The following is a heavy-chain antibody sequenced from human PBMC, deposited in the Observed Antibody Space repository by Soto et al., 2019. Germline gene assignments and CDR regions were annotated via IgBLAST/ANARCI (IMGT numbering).Heavy chain of an antibody. J-gene: IGHJ6*02. CDR3: SADRPDIGVAWWV. Sequence: ASVKVSCKASGSGFIRSGIQWVRQAHGQRLEWIGWIVVASGQTNYAQNFRGRVAITRDTSTATAYIELTGLTSEDTAVYFCSADRPDIGVAWWVWGQGTTVTVSS. V-gene: IGHV1-58*02. CDR1: GSGFIRSG. D-gene: IGHD2-15*01. CDR2: IVVASGQT.